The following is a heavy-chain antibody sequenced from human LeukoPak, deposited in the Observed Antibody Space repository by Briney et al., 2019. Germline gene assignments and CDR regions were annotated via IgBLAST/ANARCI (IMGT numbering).Heavy chain of an antibody. D-gene: IGHD4-17*01. J-gene: IGHJ6*03. CDR2: IYTTGNT. V-gene: IGHV4-61*09. Sequence: PSETLSLTCTVSGGSVISGSYYWSWIRQPAGKGLEWIGHIYTTGNTNYNPSLKSRVTISIGTTKNQFSLKLSSVTAADSARYFCARDSQDYADDLVYYYYYMDVWGKGTTVTVSS. CDR1: GGSVISGSYY. CDR3: ARDSQDYADDLVYYYYYMDV.